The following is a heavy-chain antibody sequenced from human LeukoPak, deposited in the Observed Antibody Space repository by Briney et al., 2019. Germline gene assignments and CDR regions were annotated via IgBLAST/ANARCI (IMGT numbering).Heavy chain of an antibody. J-gene: IGHJ6*03. Sequence: SETLSLTCTVSGGSISSYYWSWIRQPPGKGLEWIGYIYYSGSTNYNPSLKSRVTISVDTSKNQFSLKLSSVTAADTAVYYCARGADYDILTGYYYYYYMDVWGKGTTVTVSS. D-gene: IGHD3-9*01. CDR3: ARGADYDILTGYYYYYYMDV. V-gene: IGHV4-59*01. CDR1: GGSISSYY. CDR2: IYYSGST.